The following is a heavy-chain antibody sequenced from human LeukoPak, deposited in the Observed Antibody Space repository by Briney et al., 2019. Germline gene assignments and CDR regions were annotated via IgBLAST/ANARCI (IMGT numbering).Heavy chain of an antibody. CDR1: GFSFSSYW. CDR2: ISPDGSSA. CDR3: ARVSFCPRCHFDY. D-gene: IGHD2/OR15-2a*01. Sequence: PGGSLRLSCAASGFSFSSYWMHWVRQARGKGLVWVARISPDGSSALSADCVRGRFTISRDNADNALYMQLNSLRAEDTAVYYCARVSFCPRCHFDYWGQGTLVTVSS. V-gene: IGHV3-74*03. J-gene: IGHJ4*02.